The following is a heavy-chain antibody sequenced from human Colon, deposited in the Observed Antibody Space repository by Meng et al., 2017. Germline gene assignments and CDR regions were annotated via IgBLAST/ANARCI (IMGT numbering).Heavy chain of an antibody. D-gene: IGHD3-22*01. CDR2: IYYSGNT. J-gene: IGHJ4*02. V-gene: IGHV4-30-4*01. CDR1: GGSISSGDSY. CDR3: ASPAYFDSSTNDY. Sequence: QVQLQESGPGLVKPSQTLSLTCSVSGGSISSGDSYWSWIRQPPGKGLEWIGYIYYSGNTYYNPSLKSRVTISVDTSKNQFSLRLNSVTAADTAVYFCASPAYFDSSTNDYWGQGTLVTVSS.